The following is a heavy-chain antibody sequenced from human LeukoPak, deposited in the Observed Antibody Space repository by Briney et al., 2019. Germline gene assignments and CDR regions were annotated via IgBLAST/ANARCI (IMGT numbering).Heavy chain of an antibody. Sequence: GGSLRLSCAAAGFTFSSYAMSWVRQAPGKGLEWVSAISGSASSTYYADSVKGRFTISRDNSKNTLYLQMNSLRADDTAVYYCAKEAVRDMAYDYCGQGTLVIVSS. CDR3: AKEAVRDMAYDY. D-gene: IGHD2-15*01. V-gene: IGHV3-23*01. CDR1: GFTFSSYA. CDR2: ISGSASST. J-gene: IGHJ4*02.